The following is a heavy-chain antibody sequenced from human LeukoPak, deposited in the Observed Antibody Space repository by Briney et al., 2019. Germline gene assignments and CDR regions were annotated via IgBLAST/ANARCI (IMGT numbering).Heavy chain of an antibody. CDR3: ARDLDSGSLYYYGMDV. J-gene: IGHJ6*04. CDR1: GFTFSRYA. CDR2: ISYDGTNK. V-gene: IGHV3-30*04. Sequence: PGRSLRLSCAASGFTFSRYAMHWVRQAPGKGLEWVAVISYDGTNKYFADSVKGRFTISRDNSRNTLYPQMNSLRAEDTAVYFCARDLDSGSLYYYGMDVWGKGTTVTVSS. D-gene: IGHD3-10*01.